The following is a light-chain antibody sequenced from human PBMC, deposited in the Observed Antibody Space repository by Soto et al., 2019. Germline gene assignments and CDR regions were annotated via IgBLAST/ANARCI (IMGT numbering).Light chain of an antibody. CDR3: SSFEGTSTPYV. CDR1: SSDVGGYNY. J-gene: IGLJ1*01. V-gene: IGLV2-14*01. CDR2: EVT. Sequence: QSALTQPASVSGSPGQSITISCTGSSSDVGGYNYVSWYQQHPGKAPKLMISEVTNRPSGVSDRFSGSRSGNTASLTISGLQAEDEADDYCSSFEGTSTPYVFGTGTKLTVL.